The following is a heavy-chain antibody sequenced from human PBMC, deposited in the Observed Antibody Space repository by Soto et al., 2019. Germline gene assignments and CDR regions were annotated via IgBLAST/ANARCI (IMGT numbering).Heavy chain of an antibody. CDR3: ARRTGTRFEY. CDR2: IHSSGTT. J-gene: IGHJ4*02. D-gene: IGHD1-7*01. V-gene: IGHV4-39*01. Sequence: QLQLQESGPGRVKPSETLSLTCTVSSGSIRGTNYYWGWIRQPPGKGLDWISSIHSSGTTYYSPSLKSRVTISVDTSKNQFYLKLSSVTAADTTVYYCARRTGTRFEYWGQGILVTVYS. CDR1: SGSIRGTNYY.